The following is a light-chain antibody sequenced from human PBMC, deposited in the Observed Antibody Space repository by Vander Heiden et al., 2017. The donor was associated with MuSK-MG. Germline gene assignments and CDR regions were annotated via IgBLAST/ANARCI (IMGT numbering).Light chain of an antibody. CDR3: QQSDSASYT. V-gene: IGKV1-39*01. CDR2: AAS. CDR1: QSISNY. J-gene: IGKJ2*01. Sequence: DIQMTQSPTSLSASVGDRVTITCRASQSISNYLNWYQQKPGKAPKLLIYAASTLQGGVPSRFSGNGSGTDFTLTISRLQPEDFATYYCQQSDSASYTFVRGTKLEI.